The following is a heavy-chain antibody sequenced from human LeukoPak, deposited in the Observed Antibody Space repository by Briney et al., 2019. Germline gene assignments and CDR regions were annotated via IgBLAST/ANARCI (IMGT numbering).Heavy chain of an antibody. V-gene: IGHV4-59*01. CDR3: ARTAGIGRFDY. CDR2: IYYSGST. Sequence: SETLSLICTVSGGSISSYYWSWIRQPPGKGLEWIGYIYYSGSTNYNPSLKSRVTISVDTSKNQFSLKLSSVTAADTAVYYCARTAGIGRFDYWGQGTLVTVSS. CDR1: GGSISSYY. J-gene: IGHJ4*02. D-gene: IGHD1-26*01.